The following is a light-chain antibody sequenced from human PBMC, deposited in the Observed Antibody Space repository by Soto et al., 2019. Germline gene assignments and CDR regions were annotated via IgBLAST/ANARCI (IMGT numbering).Light chain of an antibody. CDR1: QSVSSN. CDR2: GAS. CDR3: QQYGSSPLT. V-gene: IGKV3-15*01. Sequence: EIVMTQSPATLSVSPGERATLSCRASQSVSSNLAWYQQKPGQAPRLLIYGASTRATGIPARFSGSGSGTDFTLTISSLEPEDFAVYYCQQYGSSPLTFGGGTKVDI. J-gene: IGKJ4*01.